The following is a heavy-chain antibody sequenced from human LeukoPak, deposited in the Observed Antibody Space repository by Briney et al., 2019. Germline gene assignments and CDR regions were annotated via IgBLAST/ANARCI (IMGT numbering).Heavy chain of an antibody. J-gene: IGHJ4*02. CDR2: IYTSGTT. Sequence: SETLSLTCTVSGGSISSYYWSWIRQPAGKGLEWIGRIYTSGTTKYSPSLESRVTMSIDTSKSQFTLTLISVTAADTAVYYCARHAMATANQHFDHWGQGTLVTVSS. CDR3: ARHAMATANQHFDH. V-gene: IGHV4-4*07. D-gene: IGHD5-24*01. CDR1: GGSISSYY.